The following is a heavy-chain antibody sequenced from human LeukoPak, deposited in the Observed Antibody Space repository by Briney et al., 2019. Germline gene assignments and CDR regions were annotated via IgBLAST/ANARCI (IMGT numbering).Heavy chain of an antibody. J-gene: IGHJ4*02. CDR3: AKVAMIVVVITTSLGY. Sequence: GGSLRLSCAASGFTFSSYAMSWVRQAPGKGLEWVSTISGSGGSTYHADSVKGRFTISRDNSKNTLYLQMNSLRAEDTALYYCAKVAMIVVVITTSLGYWGQGTLVTVSS. D-gene: IGHD3-22*01. CDR2: ISGSGGST. CDR1: GFTFSSYA. V-gene: IGHV3-23*01.